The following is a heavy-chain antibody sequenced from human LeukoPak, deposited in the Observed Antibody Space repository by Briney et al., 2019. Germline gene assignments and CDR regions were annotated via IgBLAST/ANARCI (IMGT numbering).Heavy chain of an antibody. V-gene: IGHV4-34*01. CDR3: ATGSGGTMIVVATLFDY. J-gene: IGHJ4*02. Sequence: SETLSLTCAVYGGSFSGYYWSWIRQPPGKGLEWIGEINHSGSTNYNPSLKSRVTISVDTSKNQFSLKLSSVTAADTAVYYCATGSGGTMIVVATLFDYWGQGTLVTVSS. D-gene: IGHD3-22*01. CDR2: INHSGST. CDR1: GGSFSGYY.